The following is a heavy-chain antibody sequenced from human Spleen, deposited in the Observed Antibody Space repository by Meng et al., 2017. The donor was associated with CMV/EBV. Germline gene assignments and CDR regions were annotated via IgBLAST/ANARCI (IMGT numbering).Heavy chain of an antibody. CDR3: ARVVVVVPAATYNWFDP. CDR1: GYTFTDFG. D-gene: IGHD2-2*01. Sequence: ASVKVSCKASGYTFTDFGVSWVRQAPGQGLDWMGWISAYNGNTNYAQRLQGRVTMTTDTSTNTAYMELRSLRSDDTAVYYCARVVVVVPAATYNWFDPWGQGTLVTVSS. V-gene: IGHV1-18*01. J-gene: IGHJ5*02. CDR2: ISAYNGNT.